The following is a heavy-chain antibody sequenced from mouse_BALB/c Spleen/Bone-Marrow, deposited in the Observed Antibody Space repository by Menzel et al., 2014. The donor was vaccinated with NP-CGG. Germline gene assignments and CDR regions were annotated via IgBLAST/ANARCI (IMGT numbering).Heavy chain of an antibody. D-gene: IGHD1-1*01. J-gene: IGHJ3*01. CDR1: GFDFRTYR. V-gene: IGHV4-1*02. CDR3: ARMGYYGWLAY. Sequence: EVKVIESGGGLVQPGGFLKLSCAASGFDFRTYRMSWVRQAPGKGLEWIGEINPDSKTKNYAPSLKDKFIISRDNAKNTLYLQMSTVRSEDTALYYCARMGYYGWLAYWGQGTLVTVSA. CDR2: INPDSKTK.